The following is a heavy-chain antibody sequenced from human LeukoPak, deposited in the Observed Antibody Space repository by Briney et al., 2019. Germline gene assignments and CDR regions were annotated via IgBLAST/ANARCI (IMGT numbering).Heavy chain of an antibody. V-gene: IGHV1-46*01. D-gene: IGHD2-2*01. CDR2: INPSGGST. J-gene: IGHJ4*02. Sequence: ASVKVSCKASGYTFTSYYMHWVRQASGQGLEWMGIINPSGGSTTYAQRFQGRVTMTRDTPTSTVYMELSSLRSDDSAVYYCARDLEDGRPDGAAAIKGDPSPKSDYWGQGTLVTVSS. CDR1: GYTFTSYY. CDR3: ARDLEDGRPDGAAAIKGDPSPKSDY.